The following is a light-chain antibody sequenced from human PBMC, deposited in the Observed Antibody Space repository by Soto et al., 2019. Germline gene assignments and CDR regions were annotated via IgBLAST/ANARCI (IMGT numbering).Light chain of an antibody. J-gene: IGKJ1*01. CDR2: GAS. CDR3: QQRSNWPT. V-gene: IGKV3D-20*02. Sequence: EIVLTQSPGTLSLSPGERATLSCRASQSVSNNYLAWYQQKPGQAPRLLIYGASNRATGIPDRFSGSGSGTDFTLTISRLEPEDFAVYYCQQRSNWPTFGQGTKVDNK. CDR1: QSVSNNY.